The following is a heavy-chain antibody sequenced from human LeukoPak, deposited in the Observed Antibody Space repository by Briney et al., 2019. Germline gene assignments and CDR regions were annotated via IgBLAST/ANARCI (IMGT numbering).Heavy chain of an antibody. CDR3: ARDTAGARDLYYFDY. Sequence: KPSETLSLTCTVSGGSISSGGYYWSWIRQHPGKGLEWIGYIYYSGSTYYNPSLKSRVTISVDTPKNQFSLKLSSVTAADTAVYYCARDTAGARDLYYFDYWGQGTLVTVSS. V-gene: IGHV4-31*03. J-gene: IGHJ4*02. D-gene: IGHD1-26*01. CDR1: GGSISSGGYY. CDR2: IYYSGST.